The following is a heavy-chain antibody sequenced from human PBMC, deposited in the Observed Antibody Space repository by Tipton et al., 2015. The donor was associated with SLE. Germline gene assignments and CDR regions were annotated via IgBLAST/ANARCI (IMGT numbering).Heavy chain of an antibody. CDR3: ARDSGEPTAAFDI. D-gene: IGHD2-15*01. V-gene: IGHV1-69*04. CDR2: IIPILGIA. Sequence: QSGAEVKKPGSSVKVSCKASGGTFSSYTISWVRQAPGQGLEWMGRIIPILGIANYAQKFQGRVTITADKSTSTAYMELSSLRSEDTAVYYCARDSGEPTAAFDIWGQGTMVTVSS. J-gene: IGHJ3*02. CDR1: GGTFSSYT.